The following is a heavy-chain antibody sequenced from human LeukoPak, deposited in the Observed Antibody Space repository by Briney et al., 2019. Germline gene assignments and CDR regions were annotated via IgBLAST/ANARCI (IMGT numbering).Heavy chain of an antibody. V-gene: IGHV4-59*01. CDR2: IYYSGST. CDR1: GGSISSYY. CDR3: ARVGVTHYYYYGMDV. Sequence: PSETLSLTCTVSGGSISSYYWSWIGQPPGKGLEWIGYIYYSGSTNYNPSLKSRVTISVDTSKNQFSLKLSSVTAADTAVYYCARVGVTHYYYYGMDVWGQGTTVTVSS. J-gene: IGHJ6*02. D-gene: IGHD3-16*01.